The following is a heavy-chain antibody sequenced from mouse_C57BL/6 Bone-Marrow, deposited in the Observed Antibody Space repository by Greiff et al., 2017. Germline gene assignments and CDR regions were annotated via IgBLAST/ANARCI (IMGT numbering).Heavy chain of an antibody. V-gene: IGHV1-9*01. D-gene: IGHD2-2*01. J-gene: IGHJ3*01. CDR2: ILPGSGST. Sequence: QVQLQQSGAELMKPGASVKLSCKATGYTFTGYWIEWVKQRPGHGLEWIGEILPGSGSTNYNEKFKGKATFTADTSSNTAYMQLSSLTTEDSAIYCCARAISTMVTARFAYWGQGTLVTVSA. CDR1: GYTFTGYW. CDR3: ARAISTMVTARFAY.